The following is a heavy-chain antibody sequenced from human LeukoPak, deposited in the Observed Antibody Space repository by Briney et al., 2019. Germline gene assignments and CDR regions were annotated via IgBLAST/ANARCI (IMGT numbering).Heavy chain of an antibody. D-gene: IGHD6-19*01. V-gene: IGHV3-43D*04. CDR3: AKHGSRGYSSTGYYMDA. CDR1: GFIFDDYA. Sequence: GGSLRLSCAASGFIFDDYAMHWVRQAPGKGLEWVALIVWDGESTYYAASVRGRFIISRDNSDNSLYLQMNNLTAEDTAIYYCAKHGSRGYSSTGYYMDAGGKGTTVIVSS. CDR2: IVWDGEST. J-gene: IGHJ6*03.